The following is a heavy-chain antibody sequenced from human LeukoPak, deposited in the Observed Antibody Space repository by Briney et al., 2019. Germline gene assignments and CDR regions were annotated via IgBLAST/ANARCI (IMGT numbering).Heavy chain of an antibody. Sequence: GGSLRLSCAASGFTFSSYAMSWVRQAPGKGLEWLSVIYSGGSTYYADSVKGRFTISRDNSKNTLYLQMNSLRAEDTAVYYCTTKRGYSYGYADWGQGTLVTVSS. J-gene: IGHJ4*02. CDR2: IYSGGST. CDR1: GFTFSSYA. CDR3: TTKRGYSYGYAD. V-gene: IGHV3-66*01. D-gene: IGHD5-18*01.